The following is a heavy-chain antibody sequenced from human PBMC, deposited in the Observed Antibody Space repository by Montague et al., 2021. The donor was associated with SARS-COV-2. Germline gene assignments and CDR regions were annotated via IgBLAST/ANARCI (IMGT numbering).Heavy chain of an antibody. J-gene: IGHJ6*02. CDR1: GGSFSGYY. Sequence: SETLSLTCAVYGGSFSGYYWSWIRQPPGKGLEWIGEINHSGSTNYNPSLKSRVTISVATSKNQFSLKLSSVAAADTAVYYCARGRTGTTFYYYYYYGMDVWGQGTTVTVSS. V-gene: IGHV4-34*01. D-gene: IGHD1-7*01. CDR3: ARGRTGTTFYYYYYYGMDV. CDR2: INHSGST.